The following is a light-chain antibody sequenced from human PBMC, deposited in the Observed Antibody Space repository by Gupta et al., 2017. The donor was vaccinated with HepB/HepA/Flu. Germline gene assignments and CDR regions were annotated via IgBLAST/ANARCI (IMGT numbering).Light chain of an antibody. CDR2: DVF. J-gene: IGLJ2*01. Sequence: SALTQPPSVSGSPGQSVTISCTGTSSDVGAYDSVSWYQQPPGTVPKLMIYDVFNRPAGVADRFSGFKSGNTASLMISGLQAEDEAEYYCASFTTSSTWIFGGGTTLTVL. CDR3: ASFTTSSTWI. CDR1: SSDVGAYDS. V-gene: IGLV2-18*02.